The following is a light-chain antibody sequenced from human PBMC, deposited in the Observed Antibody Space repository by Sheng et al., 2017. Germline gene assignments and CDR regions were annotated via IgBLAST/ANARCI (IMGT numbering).Light chain of an antibody. CDR2: DAS. V-gene: IGKV3-15*01. CDR3: QQYNNWPPWT. Sequence: EIVLTQSPATLSLSPGERATLSCRASQSVSSYLAWYQQKPGQTPRLLIYDASTRATGIPVRFSGGGSGTEFTLTISSLQSEDFAVYYCQQYNNWPPWTFGQGTKVEIK. CDR1: QSVSSY. J-gene: IGKJ1*01.